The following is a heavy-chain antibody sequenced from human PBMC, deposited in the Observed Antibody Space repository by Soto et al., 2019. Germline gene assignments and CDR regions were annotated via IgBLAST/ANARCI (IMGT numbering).Heavy chain of an antibody. V-gene: IGHV4-30-2*01. Sequence: SETLSLTCAVSGGSISSGGYSWSWIRQPPGKGLEWIGYIYHSGSTYYNPSLKSRVTISVDRSKNQFSLKLSSVTAADTAVYYCARDLGGSSSSVEGWFDPWGQGTLVTVSS. CDR2: IYHSGST. CDR3: ARDLGGSSSSVEGWFDP. CDR1: GGSISSGGYS. J-gene: IGHJ5*02. D-gene: IGHD6-6*01.